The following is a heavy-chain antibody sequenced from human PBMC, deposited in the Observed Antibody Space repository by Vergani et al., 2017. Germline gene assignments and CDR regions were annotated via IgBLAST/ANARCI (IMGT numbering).Heavy chain of an antibody. D-gene: IGHD3-22*01. V-gene: IGHV1-69*13. J-gene: IGHJ4*02. Sequence: VQLVQSGAEVKKPGATVKISCKVSGYTFSSYAISWVRQAPGQGLEWMGGIIPIFGTANYAQKFQGGVTITADESTSTAYMELRSLRSDETAVYYCAKGGYYESSGYCDYWGQGTLVTVSS. CDR3: AKGGYYESSGYCDY. CDR2: IIPIFGTA. CDR1: GYTFSSYA.